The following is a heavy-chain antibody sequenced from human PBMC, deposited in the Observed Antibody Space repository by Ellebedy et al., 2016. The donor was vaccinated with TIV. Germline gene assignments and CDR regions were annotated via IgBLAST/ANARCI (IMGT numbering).Heavy chain of an antibody. CDR2: IIPIFGTA. D-gene: IGHD3-3*01. Sequence: SVKVSXKASGGTFSSYAISWVRQAPGQGLEWMGGIIPIFGTANYAQKFQGRVTITADKSTSTAYMELSSLRSEDTAVYYCARANYDFWSGYYYGMDVWGQGTTVTVSS. CDR1: GGTFSSYA. CDR3: ARANYDFWSGYYYGMDV. V-gene: IGHV1-69*06. J-gene: IGHJ6*02.